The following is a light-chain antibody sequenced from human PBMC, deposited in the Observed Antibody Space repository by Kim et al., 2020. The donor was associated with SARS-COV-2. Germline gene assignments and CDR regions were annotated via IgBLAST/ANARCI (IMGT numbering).Light chain of an antibody. J-gene: IGKJ2*01. Sequence: IRNHLNWFQKKPGKAPKLLIYGASNLEAGVPSRFSGSGAGSHFTFTISSLQSEDFATYYCQQYEHLPYTFGQGTKLEIK. CDR1: IRNH. CDR2: GAS. V-gene: IGKV1-33*01. CDR3: QQYEHLPYT.